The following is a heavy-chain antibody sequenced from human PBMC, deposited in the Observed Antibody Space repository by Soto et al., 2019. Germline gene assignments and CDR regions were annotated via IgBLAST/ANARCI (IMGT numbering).Heavy chain of an antibody. CDR1: GFVFHDYG. CDR3: ARCRRPYYYYYGMDV. D-gene: IGHD2-15*01. Sequence: QVQLVESGGGIVKPGRSLRLSCAASGFVFHDYGLHWVRQAPGKWLEWVAVISDDGSNKYYADSVKGRFTISRDTSRTTLYLQMYSLRVEDTAVYYCARCRRPYYYYYGMDVWGQGTTVTVSS. J-gene: IGHJ6*02. V-gene: IGHV3-30*03. CDR2: ISDDGSNK.